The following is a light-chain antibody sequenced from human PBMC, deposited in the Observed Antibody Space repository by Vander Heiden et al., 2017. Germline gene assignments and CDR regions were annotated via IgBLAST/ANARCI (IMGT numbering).Light chain of an antibody. CDR3: QQLNSYPRT. Sequence: DIQLTQSPSFPSASVGDRVTITCRASQGISSYLAWYQLKPGKAPKLLIYAASTLQSGVPSRFSGSGSGKEFTLTITSLQPKDFATYYCQQLNSYPRTFGQGTKVEIK. J-gene: IGKJ1*01. V-gene: IGKV1-9*01. CDR1: QGISSY. CDR2: AAS.